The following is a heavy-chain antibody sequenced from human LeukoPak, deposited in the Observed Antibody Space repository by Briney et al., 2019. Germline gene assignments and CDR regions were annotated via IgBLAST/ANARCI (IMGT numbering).Heavy chain of an antibody. Sequence: GGSLRLSCAASGFTFSSYWMSWVRQAPGKGLEWVANIKQDGSEEYYVDSVKGRFTISRDNAKNSLYLQMNSLRAEDTAVYYCARVKIVYSSPPALFDYWGQGTLVTVSS. CDR3: ARVKIVYSSPPALFDY. V-gene: IGHV3-7*01. CDR1: GFTFSSYW. J-gene: IGHJ4*02. D-gene: IGHD6-19*01. CDR2: IKQDGSEE.